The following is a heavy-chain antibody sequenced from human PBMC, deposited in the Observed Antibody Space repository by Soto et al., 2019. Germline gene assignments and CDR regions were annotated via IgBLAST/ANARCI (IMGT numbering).Heavy chain of an antibody. CDR2: IYYSGST. V-gene: IGHV4-39*02. CDR1: GGSISSSSYY. D-gene: IGHD5-18*01. CDR3: AREGVDTAPGFDY. J-gene: IGHJ4*02. Sequence: QLQLQESGPGLVKPSETLSLTCTVSGGSISSSSYYWGWIRQPPGKGLEWIGSIYYSGSTYYNPSLKSRVTISVDTSKNQYSLKLSSVTAADTAVYYCAREGVDTAPGFDYWGQGTLVTVSS.